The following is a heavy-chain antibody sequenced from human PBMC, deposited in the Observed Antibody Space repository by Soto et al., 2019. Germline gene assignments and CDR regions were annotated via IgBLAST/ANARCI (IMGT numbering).Heavy chain of an antibody. J-gene: IGHJ4*02. CDR1: GFTFSNYA. CDR3: AKESRGIAPTVTGY. D-gene: IGHD6-13*01. V-gene: IGHV3-23*01. CDR2: IVGGGDST. Sequence: EVQLLESGGGLVQPGGSLRLSCAASGFTFSNYAMSWVRQAPGKGLEWVSAIVGGGDSTYYADSVKGRFTISRDNSKTTLHLQMNSLRAEDTAVYYCAKESRGIAPTVTGYWGQGTLVTVSS.